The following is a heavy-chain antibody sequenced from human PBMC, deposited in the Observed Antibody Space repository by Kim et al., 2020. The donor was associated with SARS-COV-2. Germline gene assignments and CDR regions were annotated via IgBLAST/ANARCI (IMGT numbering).Heavy chain of an antibody. CDR3: AKDLRLLWFGELSSTRPYYYYGMDV. Sequence: GGSLRLSCAASGFTFSSYGMHWVRQAPGKGLEWVAVIWYDGSNKYYADSVKGRFTISRDNSKNTLYLQMNSLRAEDTAVYYCAKDLRLLWFGELSSTRPYYYYGMDVWGQGTTVTVSS. CDR1: GFTFSSYG. J-gene: IGHJ6*02. CDR2: IWYDGSNK. V-gene: IGHV3-33*06. D-gene: IGHD3-10*01.